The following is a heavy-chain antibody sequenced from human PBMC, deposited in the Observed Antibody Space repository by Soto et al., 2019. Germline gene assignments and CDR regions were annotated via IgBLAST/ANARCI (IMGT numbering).Heavy chain of an antibody. CDR3: AKDLIVGATLDYGMDV. Sequence: GGSLRLSCAASGFTFSSYAMSWVRQAPGKGLEWVSAISGSGGSTYYADSVKGRFTISRDNSKNTLYLQMNSLRAEDTAVYYCAKDLIVGATLDYGMDVWGQGTTVTVSS. CDR1: GFTFSSYA. D-gene: IGHD1-26*01. V-gene: IGHV3-23*01. J-gene: IGHJ6*02. CDR2: ISGSGGST.